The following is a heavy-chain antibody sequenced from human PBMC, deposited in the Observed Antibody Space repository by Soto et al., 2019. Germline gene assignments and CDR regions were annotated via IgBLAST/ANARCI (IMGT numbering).Heavy chain of an antibody. V-gene: IGHV1-8*01. CDR2: MNPNSGNT. CDR1: GYTFTSYH. D-gene: IGHD6-6*01. J-gene: IGHJ5*02. Sequence: QVQLVQSGAEVKKPGASVKVSCKGSGYTFTSYHIHWVRQAPGQGLEWMGWMNPNSGNTGYAQTLQGRVTMTWDTAISTAYRELSSLRFEDTAMYYCARGQISSTKNWRDPWGQGTLGTGSS. CDR3: ARGQISSTKNWRDP.